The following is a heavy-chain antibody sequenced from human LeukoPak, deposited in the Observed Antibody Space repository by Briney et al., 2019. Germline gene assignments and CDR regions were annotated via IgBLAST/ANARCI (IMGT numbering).Heavy chain of an antibody. Sequence: SVEVSCNASGGIFSRYAISWVRQAPGQGFEWMGRILPICGIANYAQKFQGRVTITADKSTITAYMELSSLRSEETAVYYCASWFRYCSCGSCYNGMDVWGQGTTVTVSS. CDR2: ILPICGIA. V-gene: IGHV1-69*04. D-gene: IGHD2-15*01. CDR3: ASWFRYCSCGSCYNGMDV. CDR1: GGIFSRYA. J-gene: IGHJ6*02.